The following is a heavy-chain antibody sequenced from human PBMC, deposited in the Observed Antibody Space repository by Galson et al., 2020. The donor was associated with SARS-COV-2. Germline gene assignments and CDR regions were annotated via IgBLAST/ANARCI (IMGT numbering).Heavy chain of an antibody. V-gene: IGHV4-31*03. CDR3: ARDSFSGVFMAAAGRYYYYYGMDV. CDR1: GGSISSGGYY. J-gene: IGHJ6*02. D-gene: IGHD6-13*01. CDR2: IYYSGST. Sequence: ASETLSLTCTVSGGSISSGGYYWSWLRQHPGKGLEWIGYIYYSGSTYYNPSLKSRVTIAVDTSKNQFSLKLISVTAAATAVYYGARDSFSGVFMAAAGRYYYYYGMDVWGQGTTVTVSS.